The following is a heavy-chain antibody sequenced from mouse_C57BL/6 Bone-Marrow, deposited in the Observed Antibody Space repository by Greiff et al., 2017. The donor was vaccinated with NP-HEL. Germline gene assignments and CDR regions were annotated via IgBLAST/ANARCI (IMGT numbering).Heavy chain of an antibody. CDR1: GYAFSSSW. J-gene: IGHJ3*01. CDR3: AREGYYDYEAWFAY. CDR2: IYPGDGDT. Sequence: VKLQESGPELVKPGASVKISCKASGYAFSSSWMNWVKQRPGKGLEWIGRIYPGDGDTNYNGKFKGKATLTADKSSSTAYMQLSSLTSEDSAVYFCAREGYYDYEAWFAYWGQGTLVTVSA. D-gene: IGHD2-4*01. V-gene: IGHV1-82*01.